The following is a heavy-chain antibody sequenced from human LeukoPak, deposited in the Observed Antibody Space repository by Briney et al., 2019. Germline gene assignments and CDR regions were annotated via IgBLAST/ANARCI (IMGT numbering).Heavy chain of an antibody. CDR2: IYYSGGT. CDR3: ARGRPEDYGIEGGVWLDP. J-gene: IGHJ5*02. CDR1: GGSISSVTYY. Sequence: SQSLCLTCTVSGGSISSVTYYWSWVRQHPWKGLEWIGYIYYSGGTSYNPSLKSRVTISVDTSKNHFSLRLTSVTASDPDLYFCARGRPEDYGIEGGVWLDPWGQGTLVTVSS. V-gene: IGHV4-31*03. D-gene: IGHD4-17*01.